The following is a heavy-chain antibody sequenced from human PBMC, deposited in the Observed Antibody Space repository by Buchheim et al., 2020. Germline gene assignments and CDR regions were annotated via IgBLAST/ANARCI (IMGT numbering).Heavy chain of an antibody. J-gene: IGHJ4*02. D-gene: IGHD2-15*01. CDR1: GGSFSGYY. CDR2: INHSGST. CDR3: ASRRRYCSGGSCYRQLTAIDY. Sequence: QVQLQQWGAGLLKPSETLSLTCAVYGGSFSGYYWSWIRQPPGKGLEWIGEINHSGSTNYNPSLKSRVTISVDTSKNQLFLKLSSVTAADTAVYYCASRRRYCSGGSCYRQLTAIDYWGQGTL. V-gene: IGHV4-34*01.